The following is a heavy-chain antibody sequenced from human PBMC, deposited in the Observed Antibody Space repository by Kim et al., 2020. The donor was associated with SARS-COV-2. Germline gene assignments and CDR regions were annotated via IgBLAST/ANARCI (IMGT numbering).Heavy chain of an antibody. CDR3: ARDISPYGSGSYADY. Sequence: ASVKVSCKASGYTFTSYYMHWVRQAPGQGLEWMGIINPSGGSTSYAQKFQGRVTMTRDTSTSTVYMELSSLRSEDTAVYYCARDISPYGSGSYADYWGQGTLVTVSS. D-gene: IGHD3-10*01. CDR2: INPSGGST. J-gene: IGHJ4*02. CDR1: GYTFTSYY. V-gene: IGHV1-46*01.